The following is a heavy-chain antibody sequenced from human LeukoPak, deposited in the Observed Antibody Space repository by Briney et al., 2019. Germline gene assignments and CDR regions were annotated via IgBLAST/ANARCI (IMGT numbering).Heavy chain of an antibody. J-gene: IGHJ4*02. CDR2: IKQDGSEK. D-gene: IGHD4-17*01. Sequence: GGSLRLSCAACGFTVSSNYMSWVRQAPGKGLEWVANIKQDGSEKYYVDSVKGRFTISRDNAKNSLYLQMNSLRAEDTAVYYCARSSHGDPYYFDYWGQGTLVTVSS. CDR3: ARSSHGDPYYFDY. V-gene: IGHV3-7*01. CDR1: GFTVSSNY.